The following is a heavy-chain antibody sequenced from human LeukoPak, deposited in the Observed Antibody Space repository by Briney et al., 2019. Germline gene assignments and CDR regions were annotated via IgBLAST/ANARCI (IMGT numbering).Heavy chain of an antibody. CDR3: TRDLVAGYYYYYMDV. CDR1: GFTFGDYA. Sequence: GGSLRLSCTASGFTFGDYAMSWVRQAPGKGLEWVGFIRSKAYGGTTEYAASVKGRFTISRDDSKSIAYLQMNSLKTEDTAVYYCTRDLVAGYYYYYMDVWGKGTTVTVSS. CDR2: IRSKAYGGTT. V-gene: IGHV3-49*04. D-gene: IGHD2-15*01. J-gene: IGHJ6*03.